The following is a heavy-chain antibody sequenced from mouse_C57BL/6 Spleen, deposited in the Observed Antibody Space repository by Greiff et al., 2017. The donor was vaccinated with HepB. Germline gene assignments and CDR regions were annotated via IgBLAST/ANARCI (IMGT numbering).Heavy chain of an antibody. J-gene: IGHJ2*01. CDR3: ARAQATPYYFDY. Sequence: QVQLQQSGAELVKPGASVKLSCKASGYTFTSYWMHWVKQRPGQGLEWIGMIHPNSGSTNYNEKFKSKATLTVDKSSSTAYMQLSSLTSEDSAVYYCARAQATPYYFDYWGQGTTLTVSS. CDR2: IHPNSGST. CDR1: GYTFTSYW. D-gene: IGHD3-2*02. V-gene: IGHV1-64*01.